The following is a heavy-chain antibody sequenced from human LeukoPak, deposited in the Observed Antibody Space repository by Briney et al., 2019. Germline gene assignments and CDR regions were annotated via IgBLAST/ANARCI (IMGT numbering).Heavy chain of an antibody. Sequence: PSETLSLTCAVYGGSFSGYYWSWIRQPPGKGLEWIGEINHSGSTNYNPSLKSRVTISIDTSKNQFSLKLSSVTAADTAVYYCARVERGSGWLSYYFDYWGQGTLVTVSS. D-gene: IGHD6-19*01. V-gene: IGHV4-34*01. CDR2: INHSGST. CDR1: GGSFSGYY. J-gene: IGHJ4*02. CDR3: ARVERGSGWLSYYFDY.